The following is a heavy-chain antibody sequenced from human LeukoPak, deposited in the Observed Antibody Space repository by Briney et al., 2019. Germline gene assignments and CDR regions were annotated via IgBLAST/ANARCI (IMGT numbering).Heavy chain of an antibody. CDR3: ARDRKSYGYLGLVDY. CDR2: ISSSGSTI. Sequence: GGSLRLSCAASGFTFSDYYMSWIRQAPGKGLAWVSYISSSGSTIYYADSVKGRFTISRDNAKNSLYLQMNSLRAEDTAVYYCARDRKSYGYLGLVDYWGQGTLVTVSS. J-gene: IGHJ4*02. V-gene: IGHV3-11*01. CDR1: GFTFSDYY. D-gene: IGHD5-18*01.